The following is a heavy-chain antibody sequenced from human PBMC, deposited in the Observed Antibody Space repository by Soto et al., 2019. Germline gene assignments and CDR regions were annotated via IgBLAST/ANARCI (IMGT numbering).Heavy chain of an antibody. CDR2: INPDGSST. V-gene: IGHV3-74*01. Sequence: GGSLRLSCAASGFTFSKYWMHWVRQAPGKVLLWVSRINPDGSSTSYADSVKDRFSISRDNADNTLFLQMNILRVEDTALYYCTRVLERGAADFWGRGTLVTVSS. D-gene: IGHD1-26*01. CDR3: TRVLERGAADF. CDR1: GFTFSKYW. J-gene: IGHJ4*02.